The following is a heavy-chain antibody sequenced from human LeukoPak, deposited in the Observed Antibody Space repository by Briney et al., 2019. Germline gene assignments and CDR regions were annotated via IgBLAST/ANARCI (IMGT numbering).Heavy chain of an antibody. CDR1: GGSISSGDYY. J-gene: IGHJ1*01. D-gene: IGHD6-6*01. Sequence: SETLSLTCTVSGGSISSGDYYWSWIRQSPGKGLEWIGYIYYSGSTNYNPSLKSRVTISVDTSKNQFSLKLSSVTAADTAVYYCATRRIAARPGYFQHWGQGTLVTVSS. CDR3: ATRRIAARPGYFQH. CDR2: IYYSGST. V-gene: IGHV4-61*08.